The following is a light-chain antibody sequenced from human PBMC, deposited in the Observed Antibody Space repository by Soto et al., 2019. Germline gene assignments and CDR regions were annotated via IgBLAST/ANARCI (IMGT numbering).Light chain of an antibody. V-gene: IGLV1-51*01. J-gene: IGLJ2*01. CDR1: SSNIGKNY. CDR2: DNN. Sequence: QSVLTQPPSVSAAPGQKVTISCSGSSSNIGKNYVSWYQQLPGTAPKLLIYDNNKRPSGIPDRLSGSKSGTSATLGITGLQTGDEADYYCGTWDSSLSAVVFGGGTKLTVL. CDR3: GTWDSSLSAVV.